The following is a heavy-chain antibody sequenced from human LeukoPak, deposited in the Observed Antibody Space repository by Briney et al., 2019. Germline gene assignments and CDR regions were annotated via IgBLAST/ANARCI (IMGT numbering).Heavy chain of an antibody. CDR3: ARSFVITMVRGASGWFDP. D-gene: IGHD3-10*01. Sequence: SETLSLTCAVYGGSFSGYYWSWIRQPPGKGLEWIGEINHSGSTNYNPSLKSRVTISVDTSKNQFSLKLGSVTAADTAVYYCARSFVITMVRGASGWFDPWGQGTLVTVSS. J-gene: IGHJ5*02. CDR2: INHSGST. V-gene: IGHV4-34*01. CDR1: GGSFSGYY.